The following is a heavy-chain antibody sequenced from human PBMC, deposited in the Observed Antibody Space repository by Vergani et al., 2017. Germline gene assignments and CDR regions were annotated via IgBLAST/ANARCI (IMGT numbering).Heavy chain of an antibody. V-gene: IGHV1-69*18. J-gene: IGHJ3*02. Sequence: QVQLVQSGAEVKKPGSSVKVSCKASGGTFSSYAISWVRQAPGQGLEWMGRIIPIFGTANYAQKFQGRVTITADESTSTAYMELSSLRSEDTAVYYCAGDAQQQWLVSPTPALSDAFDIWGQGTMVTVSS. CDR2: IIPIFGTA. D-gene: IGHD6-19*01. CDR3: AGDAQQQWLVSPTPALSDAFDI. CDR1: GGTFSSYA.